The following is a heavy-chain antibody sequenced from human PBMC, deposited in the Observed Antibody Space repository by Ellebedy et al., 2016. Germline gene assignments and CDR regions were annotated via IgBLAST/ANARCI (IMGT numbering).Heavy chain of an antibody. V-gene: IGHV3-48*01. D-gene: IGHD3-22*01. CDR3: RYYYETNGQAGDQ. J-gene: IGHJ5*02. CDR1: GFTFSSSA. CDR2: ISRDSTAI. Sequence: GESLKISXAASGFTFSSSAMNWVRQAPGKGLEWVSYISRDSTAIYYADSVKGRFTISRDNAKNSLFLQMNNLRPEDTAVYYCRYYYETNGQAGDQWGQGTLVTVSS.